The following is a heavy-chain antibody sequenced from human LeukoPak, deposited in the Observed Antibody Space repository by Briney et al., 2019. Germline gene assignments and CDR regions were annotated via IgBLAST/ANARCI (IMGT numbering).Heavy chain of an antibody. CDR1: GGSFSGYY. CDR2: INHSGST. V-gene: IGHV4-34*01. CDR3: ARGRAGTWWFDP. Sequence: PSETLSLTCAVYGGSFSGYYWSWIRQPPGKGLEWIGEINHSGSTNYNPSLKGRVTISVDTSKNQFSLKLSSATAADTAVYYCARGRAGTWWFDPWGQGTLVTVSS. D-gene: IGHD6-19*01. J-gene: IGHJ5*02.